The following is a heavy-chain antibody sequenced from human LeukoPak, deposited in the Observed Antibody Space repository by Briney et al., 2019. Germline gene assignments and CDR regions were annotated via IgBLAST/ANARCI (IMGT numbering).Heavy chain of an antibody. J-gene: IGHJ6*03. Sequence: GGSLRLSCAASGLTVSSNYMSWVRQAPGKGLEWVSVIYSGGNTYYADSVRGRFTISRDNAKNSLSLQMNSLRAEDTAVYYCARDRLLEDRDYNSYYYMDVWGIGTTVTVSS. CDR3: ARDRLLEDRDYNSYYYMDV. CDR2: IYSGGNT. CDR1: GLTVSSNY. D-gene: IGHD1-1*01. V-gene: IGHV3-53*01.